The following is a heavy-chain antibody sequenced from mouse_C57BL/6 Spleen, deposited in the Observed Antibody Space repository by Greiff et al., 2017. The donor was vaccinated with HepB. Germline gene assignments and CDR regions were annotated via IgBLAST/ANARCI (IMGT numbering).Heavy chain of an antibody. J-gene: IGHJ2*01. V-gene: IGHV1-69*01. CDR1: GYTFTSYW. D-gene: IGHD2-4*01. CDR2: IDPSDSYT. CDR3: ARSPYDYDGFDY. Sequence: QVQLQQPGAELVMPGASVKLSCKASGYTFTSYWMHWVKQRPGQGLEWIGEIDPSDSYTNYNQKFKGKSTLTVDKSSSTAYMPLSSLTSEDSAVYYCARSPYDYDGFDYWGQGTTLTVSS.